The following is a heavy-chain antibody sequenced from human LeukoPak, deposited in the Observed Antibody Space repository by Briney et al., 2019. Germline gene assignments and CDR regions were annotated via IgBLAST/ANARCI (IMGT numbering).Heavy chain of an antibody. V-gene: IGHV4-59*01. D-gene: IGHD6-6*01. CDR1: GGSISNFH. CDR2: VNYIGST. Sequence: SETLSLTCTVSGGSISNFHWSWIRQPPGKGLEWIGYVNYIGSTNYNPSLKSRVTMSVDMSKNQFSLTLSSVTAADTAVYYCVKIAARNNYFDYWGQGTLVTVSS. CDR3: VKIAARNNYFDY. J-gene: IGHJ4*02.